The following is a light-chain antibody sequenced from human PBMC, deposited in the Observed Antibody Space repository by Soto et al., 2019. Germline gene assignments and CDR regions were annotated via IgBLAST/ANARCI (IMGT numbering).Light chain of an antibody. CDR3: QQSWT. V-gene: IGKV1-5*03. CDR1: QSISSW. J-gene: IGKJ1*01. Sequence: DIQMTQSPSTLSASVGDRVTITCRASQSISSWLGWYQQKPGKAPKLLIYKASSLESGVPSRFSGSGSGTEFTLTISSLQPDDFATYYCQQSWTFGQGTKVEIK. CDR2: KAS.